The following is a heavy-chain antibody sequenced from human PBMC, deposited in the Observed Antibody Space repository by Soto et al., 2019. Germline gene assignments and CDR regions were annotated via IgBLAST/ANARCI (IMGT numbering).Heavy chain of an antibody. J-gene: IGHJ6*02. V-gene: IGHV1-8*01. CDR2: MDPNSGST. CDR1: GYPFTGYD. D-gene: IGHD3-3*01. Sequence: SGKVCCNAPGYPFTGYDINVVRQAPGQGLEWLGWMDPNSGSTGYAQNFQGRVTMTRNISINTAHMELSSLRSEYTAVYYCARERKFDFWRKGLDVWGQGTTVTVSS. CDR3: ARERKFDFWRKGLDV.